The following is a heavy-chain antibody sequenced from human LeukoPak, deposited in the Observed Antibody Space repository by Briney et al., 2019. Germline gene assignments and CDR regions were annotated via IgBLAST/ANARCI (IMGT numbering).Heavy chain of an antibody. CDR1: GGSISSYY. D-gene: IGHD3-10*01. J-gene: IGHJ3*02. V-gene: IGHV4-59*01. CDR3: ARRITMVRGVITDAFDI. CDR2: IHYSGST. Sequence: SETLSLTCTVSGGSISSYYWSWIRQPPGKGLEWIGYIHYSGSTNYNPSLKSRVTISVDTSKNQFSLKLSSVTAADTAVYYCARRITMVRGVITDAFDIWGQGTMVTVSS.